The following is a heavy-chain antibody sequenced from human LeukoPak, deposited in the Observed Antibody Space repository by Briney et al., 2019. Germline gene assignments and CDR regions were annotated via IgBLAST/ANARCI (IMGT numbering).Heavy chain of an antibody. CDR2: ISSSSSYI. J-gene: IGHJ6*02. Sequence: GGSLRLSCAASGFTFSSYSMNWVRQAPGKGLEWVSSISSSSSYIYYADSVKGRFTISRDNAKNSLYLQMNSLRAEDTAVYYCARGSIGNLRFDLKYYYYGMDVWGQGTTVTVSS. V-gene: IGHV3-21*04. CDR3: ARGSIGNLRFDLKYYYYGMDV. D-gene: IGHD3-3*01. CDR1: GFTFSSYS.